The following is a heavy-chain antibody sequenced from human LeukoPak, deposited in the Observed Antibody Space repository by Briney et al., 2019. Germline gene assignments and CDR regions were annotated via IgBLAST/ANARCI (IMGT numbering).Heavy chain of an antibody. Sequence: PSETLSLTCTVSGGSISSSSYYWGWIRQPPGKGLEWIGSIYYSGSTYYNPSLKSRVTISVDTSKNQFSLKLSSVTAADTAVYYCASLGIRGNLYYFDYWGQGTLVTVSS. CDR1: GGSISSSSYY. CDR3: ASLGIRGNLYYFDY. D-gene: IGHD1-7*01. J-gene: IGHJ4*02. V-gene: IGHV4-39*01. CDR2: IYYSGST.